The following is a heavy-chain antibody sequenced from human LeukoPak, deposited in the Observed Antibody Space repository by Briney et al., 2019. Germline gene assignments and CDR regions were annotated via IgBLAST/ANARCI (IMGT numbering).Heavy chain of an antibody. V-gene: IGHV1-18*01. CDR3: ARVDRTSLFGFYYYYMDV. Sequence: SVLFLSYTSCYTFTSYCISCVRRAPGEGLQWMGWISASNGNTNYAQTLKGRVTMTTDTSTSQVYLELSSLRSDDTAVYYCARVDRTSLFGFYYYYMDVWARGTTVIISS. CDR2: ISASNGNT. J-gene: IGHJ6*03. D-gene: IGHD3-3*02. CDR1: CYTFTSYC.